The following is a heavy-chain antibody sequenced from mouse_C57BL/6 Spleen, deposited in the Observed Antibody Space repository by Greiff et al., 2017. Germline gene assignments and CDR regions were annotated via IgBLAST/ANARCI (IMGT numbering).Heavy chain of an antibody. J-gene: IGHJ2*01. D-gene: IGHD1-1*01. CDR2: IYPGDGDT. Sequence: QVQLQQSGAELVKPGASVKISCKASGYAFSSYWMNWVKQRPGKGLEWIGQIYPGDGDTNYNGKFKGKATLTADKSSSTAYMQLSSLTSEDSAVYFCARAPSYYYGRDYVDYWGQGTTLTVSS. V-gene: IGHV1-80*01. CDR3: ARAPSYYYGRDYVDY. CDR1: GYAFSSYW.